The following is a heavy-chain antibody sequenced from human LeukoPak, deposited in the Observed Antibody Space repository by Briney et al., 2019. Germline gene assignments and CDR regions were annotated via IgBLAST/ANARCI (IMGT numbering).Heavy chain of an antibody. CDR1: GFPFSIYW. Sequence: PGGSLRLSCAASGFPFSIYWMTWVRQAPGKGLEWVANIKPDGSEKYYVDSAKGRFTISRDNAKNSLYLQMNSLRAEDTAVYYCVRGSSGTVVRGVSWAWFDPWGREPWSPSPQ. V-gene: IGHV3-7*05. CDR3: VRGSSGTVVRGVSWAWFDP. D-gene: IGHD3-10*01. J-gene: IGHJ5*02. CDR2: IKPDGSEK.